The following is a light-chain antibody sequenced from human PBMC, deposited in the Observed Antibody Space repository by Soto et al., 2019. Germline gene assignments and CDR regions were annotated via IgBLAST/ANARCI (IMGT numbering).Light chain of an antibody. V-gene: IGKV3-20*01. Sequence: ENVLTQSPATLSLSPGERATLSCRASQSLSSTYLAWYQHKPGQAPRLLIYGASSRATGIPDRFSGSGSGTDFTLTISRLEPEDFAVYYCHQYDSSPTFGQGTKVEIK. CDR1: QSLSSTY. J-gene: IGKJ1*01. CDR3: HQYDSSPT. CDR2: GAS.